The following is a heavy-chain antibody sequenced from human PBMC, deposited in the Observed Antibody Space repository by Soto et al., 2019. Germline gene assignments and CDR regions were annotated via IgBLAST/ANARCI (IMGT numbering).Heavy chain of an antibody. CDR1: GGAFRGYY. Sequence: SETLSLTCAVYGGAFRGYYWSWIRQPPGKGLEWLGEINDSGSTNYNPSLKSRITISLDTSKKEISLRLSSVTAADTAVYYCARGLKAAAGYYYYYGMDVWGQGTTVTVSS. CDR2: INDSGST. D-gene: IGHD6-13*01. V-gene: IGHV4-34*01. J-gene: IGHJ6*02. CDR3: ARGLKAAAGYYYYYGMDV.